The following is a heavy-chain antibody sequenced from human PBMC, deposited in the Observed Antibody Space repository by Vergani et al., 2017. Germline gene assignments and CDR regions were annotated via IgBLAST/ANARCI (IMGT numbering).Heavy chain of an antibody. V-gene: IGHV1-69*01. CDR1: GGTFSSYA. J-gene: IGHJ6*03. CDR2: IIPIFDTA. CDR3: AVGDCSSTSCYGLVGYYYYYMDV. D-gene: IGHD2-2*01. Sequence: QVQLVQSGAEVKKPGSSVKVSCKASGGTFSSYAISWVRQAPGQGLEWMGGIIPIFDTANYAQKFQGRVTITADESTSTAYMELSSLRSEDTAVYYCAVGDCSSTSCYGLVGYYYYYMDVWGKGTTVTVSS.